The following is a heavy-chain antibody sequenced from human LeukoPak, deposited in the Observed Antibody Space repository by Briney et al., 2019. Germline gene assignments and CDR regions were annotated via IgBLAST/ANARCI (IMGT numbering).Heavy chain of an antibody. J-gene: IGHJ4*02. V-gene: IGHV3-23*01. CDR3: AKDFRIGYSAHFDY. CDR1: GFTFRSHA. CDR2: VYENGGTT. Sequence: GGSLRLSCVGSGFTFRSHAMSWVRQAPEKGLEFVSGVYENGGTTYYADSVKGRFSISRDNSKNTLYLQMDSLRGEDTAVYYCAKDFRIGYSAHFDYWGQGALVTVSS. D-gene: IGHD2-21*01.